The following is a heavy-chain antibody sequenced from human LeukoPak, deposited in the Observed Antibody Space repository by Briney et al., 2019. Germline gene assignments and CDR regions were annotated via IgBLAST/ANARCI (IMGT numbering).Heavy chain of an antibody. D-gene: IGHD4-17*01. V-gene: IGHV4-30-4*02. J-gene: IGHJ4*02. Sequence: PSETLSLTCTVSGGSISSGDYYWSWIRQPPGKGLEWIGYIYYSGSTYYNPSLKSRVTISVDTSKNQFSLKLSSVTAADTAVYYCASEGTVTTSFDYWGQGTLVTVSS. CDR1: GGSISSGDYY. CDR3: ASEGTVTTSFDY. CDR2: IYYSGST.